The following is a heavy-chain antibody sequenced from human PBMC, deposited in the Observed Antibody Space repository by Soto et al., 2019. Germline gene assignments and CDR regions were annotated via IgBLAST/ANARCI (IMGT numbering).Heavy chain of an antibody. CDR3: ARDRGYSYGPTPYYYGMDV. D-gene: IGHD5-18*01. Sequence: HPGGSLRLSCAASGFTFSSYWMSWVRQAPGKGLEWVANIKQDGSEKYYVDSVKGRFTISRDNAKNSLYLQMNSLRAEDTAVYYCARDRGYSYGPTPYYYGMDVWGQGTTVTVSS. CDR1: GFTFSSYW. V-gene: IGHV3-7*05. CDR2: IKQDGSEK. J-gene: IGHJ6*02.